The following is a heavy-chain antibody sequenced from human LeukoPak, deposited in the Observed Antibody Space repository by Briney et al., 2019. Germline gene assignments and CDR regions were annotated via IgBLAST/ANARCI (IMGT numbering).Heavy chain of an antibody. V-gene: IGHV4-59*01. CDR2: IYYSGST. Sequence: SETLSLTCTVSGGSISSYYWSWIRQPPGKGLEWIGYIYYSGSTNYNPSLKSRVTISVDTSKNQFSLKLSSVTAADTAVYYCARLTTATTNYYDSNGYYLSFDYWGQGTLVTVSS. CDR1: GGSISSYY. CDR3: ARLTTATTNYYDSNGYYLSFDY. D-gene: IGHD3-22*01. J-gene: IGHJ4*02.